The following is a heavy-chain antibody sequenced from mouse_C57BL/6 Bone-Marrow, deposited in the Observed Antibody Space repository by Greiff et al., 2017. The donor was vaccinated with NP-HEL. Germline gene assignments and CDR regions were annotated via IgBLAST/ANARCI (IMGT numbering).Heavy chain of an antibody. D-gene: IGHD2-1*01. CDR1: GFTFSDYY. V-gene: IGHV5-16*01. J-gene: IGHJ4*01. Sequence: EVKLVESEGGLVQPGSSMKLSCTASGFTFSDYYMAWVRQVPEKGLEWVANINYDGSSTYYLDSLKSRFIISRDNAKNILYLQMSSLKSEDTATYYCARVDGNYCYYAMDYWGQGTSVTVSS. CDR2: INYDGSST. CDR3: ARVDGNYCYYAMDY.